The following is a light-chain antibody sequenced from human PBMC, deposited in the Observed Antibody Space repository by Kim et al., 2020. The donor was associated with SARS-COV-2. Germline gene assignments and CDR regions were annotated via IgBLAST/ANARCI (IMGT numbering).Light chain of an antibody. J-gene: IGKJ3*01. CDR3: QQSYITPFT. CDR2: AAS. V-gene: IGKV1-39*01. Sequence: DIQMTQSPSSLSASVGDRVTITCRTTQSISSHLNWYQQKPGRAPKLLISAASTLQGGVPSRFSGSGSETDFTLTISSLQPEDFATDFGQQSYITPFTFGPGTKVDIK. CDR1: QSISSH.